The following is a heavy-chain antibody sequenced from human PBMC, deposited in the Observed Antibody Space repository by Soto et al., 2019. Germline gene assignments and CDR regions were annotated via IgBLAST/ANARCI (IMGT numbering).Heavy chain of an antibody. CDR2: INPNSGGT. Sequence: QVQLVQSGAEVKKPGASVKVSCKASGYTFTGYYMHWVRQAPGQGLEWMGWINPNSGGTNYAQKFQGWVTMTRDTSISTAYMELSRLRSDDTAVYYCARDSYGETYYYYGMDVWGQGNTVTVSS. D-gene: IGHD5-18*01. V-gene: IGHV1-2*04. CDR1: GYTFTGYY. J-gene: IGHJ6*02. CDR3: ARDSYGETYYYYGMDV.